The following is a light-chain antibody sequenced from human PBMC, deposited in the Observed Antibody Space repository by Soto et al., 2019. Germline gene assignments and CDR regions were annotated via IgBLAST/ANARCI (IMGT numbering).Light chain of an antibody. CDR1: SSDVGGYNY. CDR2: EVT. J-gene: IGLJ3*02. Sequence: QSVLTQPASVSGSPGQSITISCTGTSSDVGGYNYVSWYQQHPGKAPKLIIYEVTDRPSGISHRFSGSKSGNTASLTISGLQPEDEAEYYCSSYTDSSTLGAFGGGTKLTVL. V-gene: IGLV2-14*01. CDR3: SSYTDSSTLGA.